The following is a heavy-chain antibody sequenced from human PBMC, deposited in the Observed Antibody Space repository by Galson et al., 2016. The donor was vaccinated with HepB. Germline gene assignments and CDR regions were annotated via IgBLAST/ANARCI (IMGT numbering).Heavy chain of an antibody. CDR3: ARWNFAFDS. D-gene: IGHD1-1*01. J-gene: IGHJ4*02. CDR2: LDQDGNAR. CDR1: GFTFTTYY. Sequence: SLRLSCAASGFTFTTYYMGWVRQAPGQGLEWVANLDQDGNARFYVDSVKGPFTISRDNAKNSVSLEMDSLRVEDTAVYYCARWNFAFDSWGPGALVTVSS. V-gene: IGHV3-7*01.